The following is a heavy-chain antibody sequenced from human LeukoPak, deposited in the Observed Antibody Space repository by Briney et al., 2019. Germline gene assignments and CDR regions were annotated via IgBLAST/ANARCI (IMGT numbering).Heavy chain of an antibody. CDR1: DGSIRTYY. J-gene: IGHJ4*02. Sequence: SETLSLTCSVSDGSIRTYYWSWLRQSPGQGLEWIGNIYYRGDINYNPSLKSRVIIPIDTSKNQFSLKVTSLTAADTAVYYCATNKDWAEADWGQGTLVIVSS. CDR2: IYYRGDI. D-gene: IGHD3/OR15-3a*01. CDR3: ATNKDWAEAD. V-gene: IGHV4-59*03.